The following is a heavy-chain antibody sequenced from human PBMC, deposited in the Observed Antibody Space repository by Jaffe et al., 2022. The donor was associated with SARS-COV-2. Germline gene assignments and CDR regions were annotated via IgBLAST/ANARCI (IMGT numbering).Heavy chain of an antibody. D-gene: IGHD1-1*01. CDR1: GGTFSSYT. CDR3: ARESERGYYYYGMDV. CDR2: IIPILGIA. V-gene: IGHV1-69*08. Sequence: QVQLVQSGAEVKKPGSSVKVSCKASGGTFSSYTISWVRQAPGQGLEWMGRIIPILGIANYAQKFQGRVTITADKSTSTAYMELSSLRSEDTAVYYCARESERGYYYYGMDVWGQGTTVTVSS. J-gene: IGHJ6*02.